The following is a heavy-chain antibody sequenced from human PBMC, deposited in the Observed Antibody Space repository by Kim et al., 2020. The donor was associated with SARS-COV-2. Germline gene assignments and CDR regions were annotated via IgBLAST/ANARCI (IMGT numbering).Heavy chain of an antibody. Sequence: NPSLKSRVTISVDASKNQFSLKLSSVTAADTAVYYCASVGSGSYFWSTDYWGQGTLVTVSS. CDR3: ASVGSGSYFWSTDY. J-gene: IGHJ4*02. V-gene: IGHV4-34*01. D-gene: IGHD3-10*01.